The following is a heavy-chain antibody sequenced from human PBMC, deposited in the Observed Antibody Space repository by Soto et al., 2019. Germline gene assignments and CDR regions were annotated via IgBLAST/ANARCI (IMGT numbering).Heavy chain of an antibody. Sequence: QMQLVESGGGGVQPGRSLRLSCVASGFSFSNHGMHWVRQAPGKGLEWVAVISYDGSNKDYVESVKGRFTISRDNSKNTLYLQINSLRVEDTAVFYCARNSRATVAGAPDYWGQGTLVTVSS. V-gene: IGHV3-30*03. J-gene: IGHJ4*02. CDR3: ARNSRATVAGAPDY. CDR2: ISYDGSNK. CDR1: GFSFSNHG. D-gene: IGHD6-19*01.